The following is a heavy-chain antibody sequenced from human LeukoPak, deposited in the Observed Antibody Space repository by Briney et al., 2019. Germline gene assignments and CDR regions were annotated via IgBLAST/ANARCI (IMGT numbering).Heavy chain of an antibody. D-gene: IGHD2-2*01. CDR3: AREGYQFLSNNYYYYIDV. Sequence: PGGSLRLSCAASGFTFSSYEMNWVRQAPGKGLEWVGNIKQDGSEKYYVDSVKGRFTISRDNAKNSLYLQMNGLRAEDTAVYYCAREGYQFLSNNYYYYIDVWGKGTTVTVSS. V-gene: IGHV3-7*01. CDR1: GFTFSSYE. CDR2: IKQDGSEK. J-gene: IGHJ6*03.